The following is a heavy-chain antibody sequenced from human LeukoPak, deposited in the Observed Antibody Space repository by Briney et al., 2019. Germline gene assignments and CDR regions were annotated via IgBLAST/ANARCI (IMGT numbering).Heavy chain of an antibody. J-gene: IGHJ4*02. D-gene: IGHD2-2*02. CDR3: AKLDCSSTSCYTYRSFFYFDY. Sequence: GGPLRLSCAASGFTFSSYAMSWVRQAPGKGLEWVSAISGSGGSTYYADSVKGRFTISRDNSKNTLYLQMNSLRAEDTAVYYCAKLDCSSTSCYTYRSFFYFDYWGQGTLVTVSS. CDR2: ISGSGGST. V-gene: IGHV3-23*01. CDR1: GFTFSSYA.